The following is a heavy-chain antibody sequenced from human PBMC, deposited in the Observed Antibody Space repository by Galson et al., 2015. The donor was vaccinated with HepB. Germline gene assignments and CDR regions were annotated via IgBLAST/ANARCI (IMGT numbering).Heavy chain of an antibody. Sequence: SETLSLTCTVSGGSISSYYWSWIRQPPGKGLEWIGYIYYSGSTNYNPSLKSRVTISVDTSKNQFSLRLSSVTAADTAVYYCARRRKRIAPSYYDSSGYYPYAFDIWGQGTMVTVSS. CDR2: IYYSGST. D-gene: IGHD3-22*01. CDR1: GGSISSYY. CDR3: ARRRKRIAPSYYDSSGYYPYAFDI. V-gene: IGHV4-59*01. J-gene: IGHJ3*02.